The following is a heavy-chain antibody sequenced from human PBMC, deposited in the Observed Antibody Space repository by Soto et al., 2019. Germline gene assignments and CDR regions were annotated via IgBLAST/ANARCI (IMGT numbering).Heavy chain of an antibody. CDR1: GYSFTTYG. J-gene: IGHJ6*02. Sequence: QVQLVQSGGEVKKPGASVKVSCKTSGYSFTTYGISWVRQAPGQGLEWMGWISGYNGNTNYAQKFQGRVTTTTDTSTITAYMELGSLRSDDTAVYYCAREGPAPYYYCGMDVWGQGSTVAVSS. CDR3: AREGPAPYYYCGMDV. CDR2: ISGYNGNT. V-gene: IGHV1-18*01.